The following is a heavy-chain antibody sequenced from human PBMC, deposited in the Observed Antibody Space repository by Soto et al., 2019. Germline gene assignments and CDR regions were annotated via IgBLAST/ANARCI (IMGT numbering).Heavy chain of an antibody. J-gene: IGHJ3*01. D-gene: IGHD6-6*01. CDR2: IFYTGDI. V-gene: IGHV4-59*11. CDR1: GDSITKHY. CDR3: ARPARLVDV. Sequence: SETLSLTCTVSGDSITKHYWTWIRQPPGKGLEYIGYIFYTGDINYNPSLTRRVTISIDTSKNQFSLKLASVTAADTAIYYCARPARLVDVWGQGTMVTVSS.